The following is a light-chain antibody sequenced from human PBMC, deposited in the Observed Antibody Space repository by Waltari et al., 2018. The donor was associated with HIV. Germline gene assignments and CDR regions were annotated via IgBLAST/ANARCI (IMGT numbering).Light chain of an antibody. Sequence: QSALTQPPSASGSLGQSVTISCTGSSSDIVAYDFVSWFQQHPLSPPKLLLYEVTRRSAGVVVRFCGTRSGNTAFLRISGLHPDETATDFCSSDGDPLRVLFGGGTNLTVL. J-gene: IGLJ3*02. CDR3: SSDGDPLRVL. CDR1: SSDIVAYDF. CDR2: EVT. V-gene: IGLV2-8*01.